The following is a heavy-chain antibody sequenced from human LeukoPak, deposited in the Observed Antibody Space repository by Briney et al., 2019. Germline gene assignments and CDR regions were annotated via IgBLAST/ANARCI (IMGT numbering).Heavy chain of an antibody. CDR2: INPNSGFT. CDR3: ARDHHPRYSSGWIYYFDY. J-gene: IGHJ4*02. D-gene: IGHD6-19*01. Sequence: ASVKVSCKASGYTFTGYYIHWVRQAPGQGLEWMGWINPNSGFTNYAQNFQGRVTMTRDTSISTAYMELTRLRSDDTAVFYCARDHHPRYSSGWIYYFDYWGQGTLVTVSS. CDR1: GYTFTGYY. V-gene: IGHV1-2*02.